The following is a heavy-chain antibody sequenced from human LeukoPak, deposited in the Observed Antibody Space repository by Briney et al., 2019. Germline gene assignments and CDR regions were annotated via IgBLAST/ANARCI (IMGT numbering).Heavy chain of an antibody. CDR3: TKDLNGDYGFAFDI. Sequence: GGSLRLSCTASGFTFGDYAMSWFRQAPGKGLEWVGFIRSKAYGGTTEYAASVKGRFTISRDDSKSIAYLQMNSLKTEDTAVYYCTKDLNGDYGFAFDIWGQGTMVTVPS. J-gene: IGHJ3*02. CDR1: GFTFGDYA. V-gene: IGHV3-49*03. D-gene: IGHD4-17*01. CDR2: IRSKAYGGTT.